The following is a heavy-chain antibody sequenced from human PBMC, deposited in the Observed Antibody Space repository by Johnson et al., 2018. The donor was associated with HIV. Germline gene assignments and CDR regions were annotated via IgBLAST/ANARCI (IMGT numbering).Heavy chain of an antibody. CDR1: GFTFTYFG. CDR3: VKGSRDLGGAFDI. V-gene: IGHV3-33*06. Sequence: VQVVESGGGVVQPGRSLRLSCAASGFTFTYFGMHWVRQAPGKGLEWVAVIWYDRSNTFYEASVKGRFTISRDNSKNTLYLQMNSLRAEDTAVYYCVKGSRDLGGAFDIWGQGTMVTVSS. CDR2: IWYDRSNT. J-gene: IGHJ3*02.